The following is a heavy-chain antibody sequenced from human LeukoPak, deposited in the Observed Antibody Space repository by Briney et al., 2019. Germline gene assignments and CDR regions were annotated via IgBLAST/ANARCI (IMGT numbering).Heavy chain of an antibody. Sequence: PGGSLRLSCAASGFMFSSYWMHWVRQAPGKGLVWVSRIKSDGSTNYADSVKGRFTISRDNAKNTVSLQMNSLGAEDTGVYYCARAPSEIGGYYPEYFRHWGQGTLVTVSS. J-gene: IGHJ1*01. CDR3: ARAPSEIGGYYPEYFRH. D-gene: IGHD3-22*01. V-gene: IGHV3-74*01. CDR1: GFMFSSYW. CDR2: IKSDGST.